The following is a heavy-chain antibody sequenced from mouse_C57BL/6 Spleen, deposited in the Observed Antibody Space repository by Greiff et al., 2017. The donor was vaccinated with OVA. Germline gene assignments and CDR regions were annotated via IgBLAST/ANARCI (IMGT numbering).Heavy chain of an antibody. J-gene: IGHJ4*01. CDR1: GFTFSNYW. CDR2: IRLKSDNYAT. D-gene: IGHD2-3*01. V-gene: IGHV6-3*01. CDR3: TGGGCLLPYAMDF. Sequence: EVKLMESGGGLVQPGGSMKLSCVASGFTFSNYWMNWVRQSPEKGLEWVAQIRLKSDNYATHYAESVKGRFTISRDDSKSSVYLQMNNLRAEDTGIYYCTGGGCLLPYAMDFWGQGTSVTVSS.